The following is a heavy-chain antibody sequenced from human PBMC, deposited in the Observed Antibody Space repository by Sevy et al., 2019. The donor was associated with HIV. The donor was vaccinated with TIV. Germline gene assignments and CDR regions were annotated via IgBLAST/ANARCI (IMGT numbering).Heavy chain of an antibody. D-gene: IGHD3-16*01. Sequence: GVFLRLSCVGSGFSFSDHLMHWVRQAPGKGLECMAVISYDGRNTKYKADSVKGRFTIARDNSKNTLYLQMNSLRAEDTAIYYCARDRGEILSSAFDYWGQGTLVTVSS. CDR3: ARDRGEILSSAFDY. CDR2: ISYDGRNTK. V-gene: IGHV3-30*03. CDR1: GFSFSDHL. J-gene: IGHJ4*02.